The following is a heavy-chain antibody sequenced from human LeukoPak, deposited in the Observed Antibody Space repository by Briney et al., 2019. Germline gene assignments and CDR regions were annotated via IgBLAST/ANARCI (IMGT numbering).Heavy chain of an antibody. CDR3: ARERSYDFWSGYFDY. J-gene: IGHJ4*02. Sequence: PGGSLRLSCAASGFTFSSYSMNWVRQAPGKGLEWVSYISSSSSTIYYADSVKGRFTISRDSAKNSLYLQMNSLRAEDTAVYYCARERSYDFWSGYFDYWGQGTLVTVSS. D-gene: IGHD3-3*01. CDR1: GFTFSSYS. V-gene: IGHV3-48*01. CDR2: ISSSSSTI.